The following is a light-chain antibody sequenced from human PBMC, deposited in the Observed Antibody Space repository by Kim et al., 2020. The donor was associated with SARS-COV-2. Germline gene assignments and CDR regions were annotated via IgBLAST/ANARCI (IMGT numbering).Light chain of an antibody. Sequence: SVPPGERATLSCRASQSVSSNLAWYQQKPGQAPRLLIYGASTRATGISARFSGSGSGTEFTLTISSLQSEDFAVYYCQQHNNWPYTFGQGTKLEI. V-gene: IGKV3-15*01. CDR2: GAS. J-gene: IGKJ2*01. CDR1: QSVSSN. CDR3: QQHNNWPYT.